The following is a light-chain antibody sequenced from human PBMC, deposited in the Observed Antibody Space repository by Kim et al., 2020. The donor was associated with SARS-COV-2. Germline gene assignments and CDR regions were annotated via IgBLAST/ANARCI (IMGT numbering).Light chain of an antibody. CDR1: QNIYTY. CDR3: QQRNSWPPAGT. CDR2: DAS. V-gene: IGKV3-11*01. Sequence: PGQRATLSCRASQNIYTYLAWYQQRPGQAPRLLVYDASNRATGVPDRFSGSGSGTDFTLTISSLEPEDFSLYYCQQRNSWPPAGTFGGGTKVDIK. J-gene: IGKJ4*01.